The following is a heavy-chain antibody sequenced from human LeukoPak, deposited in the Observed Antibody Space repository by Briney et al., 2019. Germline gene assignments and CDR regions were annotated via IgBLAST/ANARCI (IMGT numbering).Heavy chain of an antibody. J-gene: IGHJ5*02. CDR2: IHYSGST. V-gene: IGHV4-39*01. Sequence: SETLSLTCTVSGGSFSNTNYFWGWIRQPPGKGLEWIGTIHYSGSTYYNPSLKSRVTISGDTSKNQFSVRLSSVTAADTAVYYCARGWTRFDPWGQGTLVTVSS. CDR3: ARGWTRFDP. D-gene: IGHD6-19*01. CDR1: GGSFSNTNYF.